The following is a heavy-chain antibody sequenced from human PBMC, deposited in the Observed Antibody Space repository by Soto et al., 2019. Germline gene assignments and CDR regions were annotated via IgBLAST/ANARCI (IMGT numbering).Heavy chain of an antibody. CDR1: GGSISSGDYY. CDR3: AILGHDSSGYWFDT. Sequence: SETLSLTCTVSGGSISSGDYYWSWIRQPPGKGLEWIGYIYYSGSTYYNPSLKSRVTISVDTSKNQFSLKLSSVTAADTAVYYCAILGHDSSGYWFDTWGQGTLVTAPQ. D-gene: IGHD3-22*01. J-gene: IGHJ5*02. V-gene: IGHV4-30-4*01. CDR2: IYYSGST.